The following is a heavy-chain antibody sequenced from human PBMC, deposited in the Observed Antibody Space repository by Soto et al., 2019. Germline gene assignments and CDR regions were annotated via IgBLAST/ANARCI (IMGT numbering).Heavy chain of an antibody. D-gene: IGHD3-22*01. CDR1: GFSLRTSGAG. CDR3: AHSRQYYYVSSGYLMLLDY. Sequence: SGPTLVKPTQTLTLTCTFSGFSLRTSGAGVGWIRQPPGKALEWLALIYWNGDKRYSPSLGGRLTVTKDASRNQVVLTMTNMDPVDTATYYCAHSRQYYYVSSGYLMLLDYWGQGTLVTVSS. J-gene: IGHJ4*02. V-gene: IGHV2-5*01. CDR2: IYWNGDK.